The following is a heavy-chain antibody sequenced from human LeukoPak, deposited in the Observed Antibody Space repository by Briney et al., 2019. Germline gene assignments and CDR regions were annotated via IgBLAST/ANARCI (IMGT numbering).Heavy chain of an antibody. Sequence: PGGSLRLSCATSGFTFSSFWMSWVHQAPGKGLEWVANMNQDGSVKNCVDSMKGRFTISRDNAKNSLHLQLNSLRAEDMAVYYCAREGRPNAFDIWGQGTMVTVSS. J-gene: IGHJ3*02. CDR3: AREGRPNAFDI. V-gene: IGHV3-7*01. CDR1: GFTFSSFW. CDR2: MNQDGSVK.